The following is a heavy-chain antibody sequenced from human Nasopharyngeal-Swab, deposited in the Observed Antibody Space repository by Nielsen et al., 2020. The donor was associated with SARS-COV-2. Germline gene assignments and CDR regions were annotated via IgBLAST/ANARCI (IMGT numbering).Heavy chain of an antibody. CDR3: AALPGYSGYEGIDP. J-gene: IGHJ5*02. Sequence: SLKISCAASGFTFSSYEMNWVRQAPGKGLEWVSGISWNSGSIGYADSVKGRFTISRDNAKNSLYLQMNSLRAEDTALYYCAALPGYSGYEGIDPWGQGTLVTVSS. D-gene: IGHD5-12*01. CDR2: ISWNSGSI. V-gene: IGHV3-9*01. CDR1: GFTFSSYE.